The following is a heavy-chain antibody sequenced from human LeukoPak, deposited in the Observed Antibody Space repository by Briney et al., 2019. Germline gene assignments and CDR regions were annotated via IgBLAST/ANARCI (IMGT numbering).Heavy chain of an antibody. Sequence: GGSLRLSCAASGFTLSVYSMNWVRQAPGKGLEWISYISSSSGTIYYADSVKGRFTISRDNAKSSLYLQMNSLRAEDTAVYYCARNPDLGGYYDILTGYYRGGDAFDIWGQGTMVTVSS. CDR2: ISSSSGTI. V-gene: IGHV3-48*04. CDR1: GFTLSVYS. D-gene: IGHD3-9*01. J-gene: IGHJ3*02. CDR3: ARNPDLGGYYDILTGYYRGGDAFDI.